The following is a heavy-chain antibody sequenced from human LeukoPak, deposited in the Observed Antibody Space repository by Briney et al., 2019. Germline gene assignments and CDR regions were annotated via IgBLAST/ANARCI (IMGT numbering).Heavy chain of an antibody. Sequence: GGSLRLSCAASGFTFSSYAMHWVRQAPGKGLEWVAVISYGGSNKYYADSVKGRFTISRDNSKNTLYLQMNSLRTEDTAVYYCARGNYDSSGYYYSAFDYWGQGTLVTVSS. CDR2: ISYGGSNK. CDR3: ARGNYDSSGYYYSAFDY. V-gene: IGHV3-30-3*01. D-gene: IGHD3-22*01. CDR1: GFTFSSYA. J-gene: IGHJ4*02.